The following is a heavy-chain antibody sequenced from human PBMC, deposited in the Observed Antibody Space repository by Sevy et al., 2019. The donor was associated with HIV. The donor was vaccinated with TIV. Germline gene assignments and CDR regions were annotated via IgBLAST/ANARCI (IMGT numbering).Heavy chain of an antibody. Sequence: SETLSLTCTVSGGSINSDSYYWGWIRQPPGKGLEWIGNIYYSGTTYYNPSLKSRVTISVETSKNQFSLKLSSVTAADTAVYYCARFEYGDYVSHFEYWGQGTLVTVSS. D-gene: IGHD2-21*02. V-gene: IGHV4-39*01. CDR2: IYYSGTT. CDR1: GGSINSDSYY. CDR3: ARFEYGDYVSHFEY. J-gene: IGHJ4*02.